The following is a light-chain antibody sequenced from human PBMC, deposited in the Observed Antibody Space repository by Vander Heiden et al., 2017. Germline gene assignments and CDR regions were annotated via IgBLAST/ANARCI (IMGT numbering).Light chain of an antibody. CDR1: NIGSKR. CDR2: DDY. J-gene: IGLJ2*01. CDR3: QVWDSSSDVV. V-gene: IGLV3-21*02. Sequence: SCMMPHRPSVSVARGQTARIACGGSNIGSKRVHWYQQRPGQAPVVVVYDDYDRPSGIPERFSGSNSVNTATLTISRVEAGDEADYYCQVWDSSSDVVFGGGTKLTVL.